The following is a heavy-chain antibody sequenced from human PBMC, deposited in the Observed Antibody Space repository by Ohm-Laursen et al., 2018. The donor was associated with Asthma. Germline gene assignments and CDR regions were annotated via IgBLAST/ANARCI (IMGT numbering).Heavy chain of an antibody. CDR2: IDYGGST. D-gene: IGHD4/OR15-4a*01. CDR3: ARGVGIYYGAGAIDS. Sequence: TLSLTCTVSGDSFSGGTYYWGWIRQLPGKGLEWIGYIDYGGSTFNNPSLESRITISVVTSKNQISLRLSPVTAADTAVYYCARGVGIYYGAGAIDSWGQGTLVTVSS. J-gene: IGHJ4*02. V-gene: IGHV4-31*03. CDR1: GDSFSGGTYY.